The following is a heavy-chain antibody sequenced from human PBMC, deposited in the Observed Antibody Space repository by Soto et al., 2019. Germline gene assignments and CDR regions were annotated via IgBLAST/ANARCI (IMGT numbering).Heavy chain of an antibody. V-gene: IGHV3-30-3*01. CDR1: GFTFSSYP. D-gene: IGHD1-26*01. Sequence: QVQLVESGGGVVQPGRSLRLSCAASGFTFSSYPIHWVRQAPGKGLEWVAVISYDAYKKYYADSVNGRFTISRDNSKNTVYLQMNSLRIEDTAVYYCARSWEYWGQGTLVTVSS. CDR2: ISYDAYKK. CDR3: ARSWEY. J-gene: IGHJ4*02.